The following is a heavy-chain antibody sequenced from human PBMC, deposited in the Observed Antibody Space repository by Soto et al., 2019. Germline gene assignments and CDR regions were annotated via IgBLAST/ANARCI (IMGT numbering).Heavy chain of an antibody. CDR2: IVPLFGTA. Sequence: QVQLVQSGAEVKEPGSSVNVSCKTSGGTFGNTAVTWVRQVPGQGLEWIGGIVPLFGTANYAQKFRGRVMITANXXTXPAYMDLSSLRSDDTAIYYCARDGDPGYSFWSGPLGGGRFDPWGQGTLVTVSS. V-gene: IGHV1-69*12. J-gene: IGHJ5*02. D-gene: IGHD3-3*01. CDR3: ARDGDPGYSFWSGPLGGGRFDP. CDR1: GGTFGNTA.